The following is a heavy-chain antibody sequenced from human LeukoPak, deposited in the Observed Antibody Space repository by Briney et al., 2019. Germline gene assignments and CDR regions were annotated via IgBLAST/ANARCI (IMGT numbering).Heavy chain of an antibody. CDR3: ARDRSPPQYSGSHGGAFDI. J-gene: IGHJ3*02. CDR2: INPSGGST. CDR1: GYTFTSYY. Sequence: GASVKVSCKASGYTFTSYYMHWVRQAAGQGLEWMGIINPSGGSTSYAQKSQGRVTMTRDTSTSTVYMELSSLRSEDTAVYYCARDRSPPQYSGSHGGAFDIWGQGTMVTVSS. D-gene: IGHD1-26*01. V-gene: IGHV1-46*01.